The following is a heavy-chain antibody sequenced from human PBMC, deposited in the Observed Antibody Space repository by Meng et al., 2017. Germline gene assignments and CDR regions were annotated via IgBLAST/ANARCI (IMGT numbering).Heavy chain of an antibody. D-gene: IGHD6-13*01. Sequence: QLQQSGPRLVKPSQTLPLPCGISGDSVSGNSAAWNWIRQSTSRGLEWLGRTYYRSKWYNDYAVSVKSRITINPDTSKNQFSLQLNSVTPEDTAVYYCASGSSALDYWGQGTLVTVPS. CDR3: ASGSSALDY. CDR2: TYYRSKWYN. V-gene: IGHV6-1*01. J-gene: IGHJ4*02. CDR1: GDSVSGNSAA.